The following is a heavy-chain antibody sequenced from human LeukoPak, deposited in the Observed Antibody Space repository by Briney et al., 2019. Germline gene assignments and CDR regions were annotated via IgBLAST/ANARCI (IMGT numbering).Heavy chain of an antibody. Sequence: GESLKISCMSSGYNFYRYWIGWVRQMPGRGLEWVGVIYPGDSHAIYSPSFQGHVTLSADKSINTAYLQWSGLTTSDTAMYYCARRGADTFIIDSWGQGTLVTVSS. CDR3: ARRGADTFIIDS. CDR2: IYPGDSHA. V-gene: IGHV5-51*01. D-gene: IGHD5-18*01. CDR1: GYNFYRYW. J-gene: IGHJ4*02.